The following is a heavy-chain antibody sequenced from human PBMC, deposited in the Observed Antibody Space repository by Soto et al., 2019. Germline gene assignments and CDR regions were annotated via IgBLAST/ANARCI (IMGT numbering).Heavy chain of an antibody. CDR1: GFTFDDYT. J-gene: IGHJ4*02. CDR3: AKDSGYELAHFEY. CDR2: ISWDGGST. Sequence: GGSLRLSCAACGFTFDDYTMHWVRQAPGKGLEWVSLISWDGGSTYYADSVKGRFTISRDNSKNSLYLQMNSLRTEDTALYYCAKDSGYELAHFEYWGQGTLVTVSS. D-gene: IGHD5-12*01. V-gene: IGHV3-43*01.